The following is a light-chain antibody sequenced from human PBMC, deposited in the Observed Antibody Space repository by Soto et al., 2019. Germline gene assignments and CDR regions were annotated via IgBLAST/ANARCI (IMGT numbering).Light chain of an antibody. CDR2: ATS. V-gene: IGKV1-39*01. CDR3: QQSHSTPLT. Sequence: DIPMTQSPSSLSASVGDRVTITCRASQSISSYLNWFQQKPGEAPKLLIYATSSLQSGVPSRFSGSGSVTDFTLTISSLQPEDFATYYCQQSHSTPLTFGGGTKVEIK. CDR1: QSISSY. J-gene: IGKJ4*01.